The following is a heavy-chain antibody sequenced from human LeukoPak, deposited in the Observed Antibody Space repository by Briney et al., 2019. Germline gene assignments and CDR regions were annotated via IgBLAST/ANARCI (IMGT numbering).Heavy chain of an antibody. CDR2: IYYSGST. Sequence: SETLSLTCTVSGGSISSYYWSWIRQPPGKGLEWIGYIYYSGSTNYNPPLKSRVTISVDTSKNQFSLKLSSVTAADTAVYYCAGSGRVATIDYWGQGTLVTVSS. CDR1: GGSISSYY. CDR3: AGSGRVATIDY. V-gene: IGHV4-59*08. J-gene: IGHJ4*02. D-gene: IGHD5-24*01.